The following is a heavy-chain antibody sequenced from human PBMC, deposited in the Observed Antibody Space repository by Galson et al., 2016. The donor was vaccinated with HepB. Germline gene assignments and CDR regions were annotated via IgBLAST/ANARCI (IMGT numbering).Heavy chain of an antibody. Sequence: SLRLSCAASGFTFSESGIHWVRQASGKGLEWIGRIRDIGNSYATAYAASVEGRFTISRDDSKNTAYLRMNSLKTEDTAVYYCARFRPLTSHYGNTEQREHWGQGTLVTVSS. CDR1: GFTFSESG. V-gene: IGHV3-73*01. CDR3: ARFRPLTSHYGNTEQREH. J-gene: IGHJ4*02. D-gene: IGHD3-10*01. CDR2: IRDIGNSYAT.